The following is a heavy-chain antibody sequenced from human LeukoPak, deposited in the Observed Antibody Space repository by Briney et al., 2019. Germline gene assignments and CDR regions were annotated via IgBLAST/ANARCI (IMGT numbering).Heavy chain of an antibody. CDR1: GGTFSSYA. V-gene: IGHV1-69*13. Sequence: ASVKVSCKASGGTFSSYAISWVRQAPGQGLEWMGGIIPIFGTANYAQKFQGRVMITADESTSTAYMELSSLRSEDTAVYYCARAAPYGGNEGVDYWGQGTLVTVSS. D-gene: IGHD4-23*01. J-gene: IGHJ4*02. CDR2: IIPIFGTA. CDR3: ARAAPYGGNEGVDY.